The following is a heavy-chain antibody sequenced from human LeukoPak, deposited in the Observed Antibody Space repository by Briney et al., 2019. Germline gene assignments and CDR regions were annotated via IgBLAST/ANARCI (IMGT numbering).Heavy chain of an antibody. D-gene: IGHD3-10*01. J-gene: IGHJ4*02. CDR1: GGTFSSHA. Sequence: ASVKVSCKASGGTFSSHAITWVRQAPGQGLEWMGGIIPIFGTSNYAQRFQGRVTITADESTSTAYMDLSSLRSEDTAVYYCATAPAYDSGNRHWGQGTLVTVSS. CDR3: ATAPAYDSGNRH. V-gene: IGHV1-69*13. CDR2: IIPIFGTS.